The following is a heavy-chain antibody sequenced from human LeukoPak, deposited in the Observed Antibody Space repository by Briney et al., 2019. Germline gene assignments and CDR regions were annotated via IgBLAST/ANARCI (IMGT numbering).Heavy chain of an antibody. CDR3: AKVRQVGYYGSGSYSHYFDY. V-gene: IGHV3-23*01. D-gene: IGHD3-10*01. CDR2: ISGSGGST. Sequence: GGSLRLSCAASGFTFSSYAMSWVRQAPGKGLEWVSAISGSGGSTYYVDSVKGRFTISRDNSKNTLYLQMNSLRAEDTAVYYCAKVRQVGYYGSGSYSHYFDYWGQGTLVTVSS. J-gene: IGHJ4*02. CDR1: GFTFSSYA.